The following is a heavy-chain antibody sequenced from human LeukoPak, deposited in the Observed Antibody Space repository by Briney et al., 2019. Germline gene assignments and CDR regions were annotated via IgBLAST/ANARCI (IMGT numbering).Heavy chain of an antibody. CDR3: ARMIVGTTGG. Sequence: GGSLRLSCAASGCTFNNYWMGWVRQTTGKGLEWVANIKQDGSEKYYVDSVRGRFTISRDNAKNSLYLQMNSLRAEDTAVFYCARMIVGTTGGWGQGTLVTVSS. CDR2: IKQDGSEK. V-gene: IGHV3-7*01. D-gene: IGHD1-26*01. CDR1: GCTFNNYW. J-gene: IGHJ4*02.